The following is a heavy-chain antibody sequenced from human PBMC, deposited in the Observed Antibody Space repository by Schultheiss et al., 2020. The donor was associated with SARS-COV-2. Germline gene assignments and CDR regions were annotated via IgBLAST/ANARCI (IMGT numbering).Heavy chain of an antibody. CDR2: ISSSGSTI. CDR3: ARSDLAAAGFYYYYGMDV. J-gene: IGHJ6*02. CDR1: GFTFSSYE. D-gene: IGHD6-13*01. Sequence: GGSLRLSCAASGFTFSSYEMNWVRQAPGKGLEWVSYISSSGSTIYYADSVKGRFTISRDNAKNSLYLQMNSLRAEDTAVYYCARSDLAAAGFYYYYGMDVWGQGTTVTVSS. V-gene: IGHV3-48*03.